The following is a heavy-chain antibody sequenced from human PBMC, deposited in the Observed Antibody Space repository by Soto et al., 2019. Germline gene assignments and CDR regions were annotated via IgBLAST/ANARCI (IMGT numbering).Heavy chain of an antibody. CDR3: ARTTRGYCSGGSCYAGKKNWFDP. Sequence: ASVKVSCKASGYTFTSYGISWVRQAPGQGLEWMGWISAYNGNTNYAQKLQGRVTMTTDTSTSTAYMELRSLRSEDTAVYYCARTTRGYCSGGSCYAGKKNWFDPWGQGTLVTVSS. CDR1: GYTFTSYG. J-gene: IGHJ5*02. D-gene: IGHD2-15*01. CDR2: ISAYNGNT. V-gene: IGHV1-18*04.